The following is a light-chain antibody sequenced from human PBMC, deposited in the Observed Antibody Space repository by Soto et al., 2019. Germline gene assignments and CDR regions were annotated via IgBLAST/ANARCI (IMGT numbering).Light chain of an antibody. CDR3: QQRRSWPRA. Sequence: EILLTQSPATLSLSPGERATLSCRASQSVSSYLAWYQQKPGKAPRLLIYDASNRATGIPARLSGSGYGTDLTITISSIQTEDFEVYYCQQRRSWPRAFGQGTKVDIK. J-gene: IGKJ1*01. CDR2: DAS. CDR1: QSVSSY. V-gene: IGKV3-11*01.